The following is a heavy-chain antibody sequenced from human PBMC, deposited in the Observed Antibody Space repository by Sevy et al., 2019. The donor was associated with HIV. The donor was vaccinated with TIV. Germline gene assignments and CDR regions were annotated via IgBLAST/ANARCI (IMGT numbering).Heavy chain of an antibody. CDR3: ARDMIPTVTTWAYYDGMDA. D-gene: IGHD4-4*01. Sequence: GGSLRLSCAASGFTFCSYGMHWVRQAPGKGLEWVAVIWYDGSNKYYADSVKGRFTISRDNSKNTLYLQMNSLRAEETAVYSCARDMIPTVTTWAYYDGMDAWGQGTTVTVSS. CDR2: IWYDGSNK. J-gene: IGHJ6*02. V-gene: IGHV3-33*01. CDR1: GFTFCSYG.